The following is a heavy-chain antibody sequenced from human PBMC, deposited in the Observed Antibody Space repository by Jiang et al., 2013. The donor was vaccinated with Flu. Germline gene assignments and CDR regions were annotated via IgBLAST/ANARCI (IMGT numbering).Heavy chain of an antibody. J-gene: IGHJ5*02. CDR3: AKGGSFNWFDP. CDR2: IPIFGTA. V-gene: IGHV1-69*01. Sequence: IPIFGTANYAQKFQGRVTITADESTSTAYMELSSLRSEDTAVYYCAKGGSFNWFDPWGQGTLVTVSS. D-gene: IGHD6-13*01.